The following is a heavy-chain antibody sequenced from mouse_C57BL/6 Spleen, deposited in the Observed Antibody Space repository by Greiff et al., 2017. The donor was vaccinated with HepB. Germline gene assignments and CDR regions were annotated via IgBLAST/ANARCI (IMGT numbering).Heavy chain of an antibody. CDR3: AREFITTSYFDY. D-gene: IGHD1-1*01. V-gene: IGHV5-4*01. CDR2: ISDGGSYT. Sequence: EVLLVESGGGLVKPGGSLKLSCAASGFTFSSYAMSWVRQTPEKRLEWVATISDGGSYTYYPDNVKGRFTISRDNAKNTLYLQMSHLKAEDTAMYYCAREFITTSYFDYWGQGTSLTVSS. CDR1: GFTFSSYA. J-gene: IGHJ2*02.